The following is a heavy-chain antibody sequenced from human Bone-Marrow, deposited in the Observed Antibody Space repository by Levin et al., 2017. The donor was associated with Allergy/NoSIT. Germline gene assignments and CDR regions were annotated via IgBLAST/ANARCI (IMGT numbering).Heavy chain of an antibody. J-gene: IGHJ3*02. CDR2: VYYSGST. Sequence: SQTLSLTCNVSGGSMSSYYWSWIRQSPGKGLEYIGYVYYSGSTNYNPSLKSRVTISVDMSNNQFSLKLTSVTAAATAVYYCARAWVGTSFDIWGQGTMVTVSS. D-gene: IGHD2-15*01. CDR3: ARAWVGTSFDI. CDR1: GGSMSSYY. V-gene: IGHV4-59*01.